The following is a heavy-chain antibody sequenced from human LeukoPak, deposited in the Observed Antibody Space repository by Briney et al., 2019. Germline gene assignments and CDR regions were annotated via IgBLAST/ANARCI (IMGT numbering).Heavy chain of an antibody. J-gene: IGHJ5*02. Sequence: GGSLRLSCAASGLTFSDCYMSWIRQAPGKGLEWVSYISSSGSTIYYADSVKGRFTISRDNAKNSLYLQMNSLRAEDTAVYYCARDSRLLRYFDWLFHWGQGTLVTVSS. CDR1: GLTFSDCY. CDR3: ARDSRLLRYFDWLFH. V-gene: IGHV3-11*01. D-gene: IGHD3-9*01. CDR2: ISSSGSTI.